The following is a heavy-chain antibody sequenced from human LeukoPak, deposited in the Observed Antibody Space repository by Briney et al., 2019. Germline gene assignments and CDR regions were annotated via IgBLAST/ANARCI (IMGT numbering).Heavy chain of an antibody. CDR2: IKQDGSEK. D-gene: IGHD3-22*01. V-gene: IGHV3-7*01. CDR1: GFTFSSYW. CDR3: ARRARYYDSSGYTP. Sequence: GGSLRLSWAASGFTFSSYWMSWVRQAPGKGLEWVANIKQDGSEKYYVDSVKGRFTISRDNAKNSLYLQMNSLRAEDTAVYYCARRARYYDSSGYTPWGQGTLVTVSS. J-gene: IGHJ4*02.